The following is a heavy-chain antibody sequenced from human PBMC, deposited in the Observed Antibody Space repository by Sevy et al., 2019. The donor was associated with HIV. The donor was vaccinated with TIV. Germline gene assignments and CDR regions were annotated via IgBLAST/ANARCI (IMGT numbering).Heavy chain of an antibody. Sequence: ASVKVSCKTSGGTFSSDAFTWVRQAPGQGLEWMGGIIPLFDTVDYVQKFQGRVTITTDESRSIVYMEMRSLRSEDTDVYFYARRSLRLGYCSRTSCYNSMDVWGQGTTVTVSS. J-gene: IGHJ6*02. D-gene: IGHD2-2*02. CDR3: ARRSLRLGYCSRTSCYNSMDV. V-gene: IGHV1-69*05. CDR1: GGTFSSDA. CDR2: IIPLFDTV.